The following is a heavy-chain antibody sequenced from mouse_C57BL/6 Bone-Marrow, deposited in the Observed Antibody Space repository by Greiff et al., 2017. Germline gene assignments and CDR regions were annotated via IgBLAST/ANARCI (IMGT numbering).Heavy chain of an antibody. Sequence: VQLKQSGAELVRPGASVKLSCTASGFNIKDDYMHWVKQRPEQGLEWIGWIDPENGDTDYDSKFQGKATITADTSSNTAYLQFSSLTAEDTAVYYCTIYYYGSCWGQGTSLTVSS. CDR3: TIYYYGSC. CDR2: IDPENGDT. J-gene: IGHJ2*02. D-gene: IGHD1-1*01. CDR1: GFNIKDDY. V-gene: IGHV14-4*01.